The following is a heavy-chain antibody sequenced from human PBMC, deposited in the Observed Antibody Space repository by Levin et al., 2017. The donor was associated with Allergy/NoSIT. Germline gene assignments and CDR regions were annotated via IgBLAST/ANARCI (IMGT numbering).Heavy chain of an antibody. Sequence: ASVKVSCKASGYSFSDYYIHWVRQAPGQGLEWMGRINPNSGGTNYAQTFQGRVTMTRDTSTCSAYMELSRLTSDDTAVYYCARDKSYRDTGGSYDTWGQGTLVTVSS. J-gene: IGHJ5*02. D-gene: IGHD2-8*02. CDR2: INPNSGGT. V-gene: IGHV1-2*02. CDR3: ARDKSYRDTGGSYDT. CDR1: GYSFSDYY.